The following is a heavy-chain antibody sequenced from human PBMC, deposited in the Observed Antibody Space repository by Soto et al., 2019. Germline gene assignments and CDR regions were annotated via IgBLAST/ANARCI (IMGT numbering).Heavy chain of an antibody. Sequence: QVQLVQSGAEVKKPGASVKVSCKASGYTFTGYYMHWVRQAPGQGLEWMGWINPNSGGTNYAQKFQGRVTMTRDTSISTAYMELSRLRSDDTAVYYCARDLVTIVGALYYYYGMDVWGQGTTVTVSS. J-gene: IGHJ6*02. CDR2: INPNSGGT. V-gene: IGHV1-2*02. CDR1: GYTFTGYY. CDR3: ARDLVTIVGALYYYYGMDV. D-gene: IGHD1-26*01.